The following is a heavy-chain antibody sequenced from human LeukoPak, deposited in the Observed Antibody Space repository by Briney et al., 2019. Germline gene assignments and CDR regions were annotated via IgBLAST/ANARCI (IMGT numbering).Heavy chain of an antibody. CDR2: ISGSGGST. CDR3: AKDLARIQLWLSPRNYYYGMDV. D-gene: IGHD5-18*01. J-gene: IGHJ6*02. V-gene: IGHV3-23*01. Sequence: PGGSLRLPCAASGFTFSSYAMSWVRQAPGKGLEWVSAISGSGGSTYYADSVKGRFTISRDNSKNTLYLQMNSLRAEDTAVYYCAKDLARIQLWLSPRNYYYGMDVWGQGTTVTVSS. CDR1: GFTFSSYA.